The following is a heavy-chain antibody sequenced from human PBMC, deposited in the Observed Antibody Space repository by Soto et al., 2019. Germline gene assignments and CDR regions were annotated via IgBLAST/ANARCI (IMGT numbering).Heavy chain of an antibody. CDR2: IDNSGDGS. D-gene: IGHD3-3*01. Sequence: GGSLRLSCAASGFIFRNHVLNWVRQAPGKGLEWVSAIDNSGDGSFYADSVKGRFIISRDNSKDTVFLHMNNLRLEDTAFYYCAKIPSRGMIFGAGSWGQGTLVTVSS. J-gene: IGHJ5*02. V-gene: IGHV3-23*05. CDR1: GFIFRNHV. CDR3: AKIPSRGMIFGAGS.